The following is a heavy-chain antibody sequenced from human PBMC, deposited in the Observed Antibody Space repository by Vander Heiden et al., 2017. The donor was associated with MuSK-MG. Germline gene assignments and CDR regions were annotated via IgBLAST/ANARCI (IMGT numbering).Heavy chain of an antibody. D-gene: IGHD5-12*01. CDR1: GFTFSNYP. CDR2: ISYDGSNK. CDR3: ARPGDSGYDYQLSYFDC. Sequence: QVQLVESGGGVVQPGRSRRLSCAASGFTFSNYPMHWVRQAPGKGLEWVAVISYDGSNKYYADSVKGRVTISRDNSKNTLWLQMNSLRAKETAVYYCARPGDSGYDYQLSYFDCWGQGTLVFVSS. V-gene: IGHV3-30-3*01. J-gene: IGHJ4*02.